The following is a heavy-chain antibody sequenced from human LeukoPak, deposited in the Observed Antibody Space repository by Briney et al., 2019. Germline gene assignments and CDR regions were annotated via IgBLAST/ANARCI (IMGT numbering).Heavy chain of an antibody. Sequence: PGRSLRLSCAASGFTFSNYGMHWVRQAPGKGLEWVAVIWYDGGNKYYADSVKGRFTISRDNSKNTLYLQMNSLRAEDTAVYYCAKDPVVVPAALHFDYWGQGTLVTVSS. J-gene: IGHJ4*02. CDR1: GFTFSNYG. CDR2: IWYDGGNK. V-gene: IGHV3-33*06. D-gene: IGHD2-2*02. CDR3: AKDPVVVPAALHFDY.